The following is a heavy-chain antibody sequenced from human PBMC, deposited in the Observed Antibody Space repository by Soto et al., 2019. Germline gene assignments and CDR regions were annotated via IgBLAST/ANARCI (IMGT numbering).Heavy chain of an antibody. CDR1: GYNFDAYY. CDR3: ASSRSTLSRGSYFAV. Sequence: ASVKVSCKSSGYNFDAYYIHWVRQAPGQGLEWMGCVNAYNGATLFAQVFQGRVSMTRDTSITSAVMELSGLTSGDTAVYYCASSRSTLSRGSYFAVWGQGALVTVSS. D-gene: IGHD3-16*01. CDR2: VNAYNGAT. J-gene: IGHJ4*02. V-gene: IGHV1-2*02.